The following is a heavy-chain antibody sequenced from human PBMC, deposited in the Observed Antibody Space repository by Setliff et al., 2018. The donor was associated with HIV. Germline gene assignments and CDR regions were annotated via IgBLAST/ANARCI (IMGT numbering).Heavy chain of an antibody. D-gene: IGHD5-18*01. J-gene: IGHJ5*02. CDR1: GGSISSGNYY. V-gene: IGHV4-61*02. CDR2: IYTSGST. Sequence: PSETLSLTCTVSGGSISSGNYYWSWIRQPAGKGLEWIGRIYTSGSTNYNPSLKSRVTISVDTSKSQFSLKLYSVTAADTSVYYCARRWGIRGYSSWGQGTLVTVSS. CDR3: ARRWGIRGYSS.